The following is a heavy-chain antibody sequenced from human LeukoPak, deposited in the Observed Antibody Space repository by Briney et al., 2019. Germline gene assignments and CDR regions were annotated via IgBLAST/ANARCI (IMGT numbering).Heavy chain of an antibody. Sequence: GGSLRLSCTASGFTFSDCDMNWFRQAPGKGLEWVSSISYRTSHIYYADSVKVRFTISRDNAKNSLYLQMDSLRAEDTAVYFCGRAFPPLRTAAAGDYWGQGTLVTVSS. CDR1: GFTFSDCD. J-gene: IGHJ4*02. D-gene: IGHD6-13*01. CDR3: GRAFPPLRTAAAGDY. CDR2: ISYRTSHI. V-gene: IGHV3-21*01.